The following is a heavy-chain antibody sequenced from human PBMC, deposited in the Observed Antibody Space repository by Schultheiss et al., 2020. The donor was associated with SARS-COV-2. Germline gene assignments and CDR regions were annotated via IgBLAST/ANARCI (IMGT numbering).Heavy chain of an antibody. CDR1: GGTFTSYD. V-gene: IGHV1-8*02. CDR3: ARDSITIFGVVTKFDY. CDR2: MNPNSGNT. D-gene: IGHD3-3*01. Sequence: ASVKVSCKASGGTFTSYDINWVRQATGQGLEWMGWMNPNSGNTGYAQKFQGRVTMTRDTSISTAYMELSRLRSDDTAVYYCARDSITIFGVVTKFDYWGQGTLVTVSS. J-gene: IGHJ4*02.